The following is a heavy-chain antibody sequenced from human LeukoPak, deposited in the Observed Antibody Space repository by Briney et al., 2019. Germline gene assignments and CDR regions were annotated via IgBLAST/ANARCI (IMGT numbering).Heavy chain of an antibody. J-gene: IGHJ2*01. CDR1: GFNFDDYA. CDR3: TRRAARWQFDL. CDR2: INWKTGNG. D-gene: IGHD5-24*01. Sequence: GGSLRLSCAVSGFNFDDYAMHWVRQAPGRGLEWVSGINWKTGNGIYADSVKGRFTISRDNAKNSMYLQMSSLRAEDTALYYCTRRAARWQFDLWGRGTLLTVSS. V-gene: IGHV3-9*01.